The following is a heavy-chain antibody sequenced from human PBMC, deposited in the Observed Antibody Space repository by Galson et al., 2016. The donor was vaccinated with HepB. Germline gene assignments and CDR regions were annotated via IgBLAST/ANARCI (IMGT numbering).Heavy chain of an antibody. J-gene: IGHJ4*02. V-gene: IGHV4-39*01. Sequence: ETLSLTCTVSGGSISSSGSYWGWIRRPPGKGLEWIGNIYHSGSTFYNPSLKSRVTISVDTSKNQFFLRLSSVTAADTAVYYCARRGVSRTVLMWFGASYYFDYWGQGTLVTVSS. CDR3: ARRGVSRTVLMWFGASYYFDY. D-gene: IGHD3-10*01. CDR1: GGSISSSGSY. CDR2: IYHSGST.